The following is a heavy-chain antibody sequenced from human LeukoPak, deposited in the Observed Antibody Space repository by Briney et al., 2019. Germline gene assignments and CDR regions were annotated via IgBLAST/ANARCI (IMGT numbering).Heavy chain of an antibody. Sequence: GGSLRLSCVASGFTFSSYWMHWVRQDPRKGLVWVSRINGDGRNINYADSVRGRFTISRDNAKNSVYLQMNNLRAADTALYYCTRDPAYYLRYGYFDYWGQGILVTVSS. CDR1: GFTFSSYW. CDR2: INGDGRNI. D-gene: IGHD1-26*01. J-gene: IGHJ4*03. V-gene: IGHV3-74*01. CDR3: TRDPAYYLRYGYFDY.